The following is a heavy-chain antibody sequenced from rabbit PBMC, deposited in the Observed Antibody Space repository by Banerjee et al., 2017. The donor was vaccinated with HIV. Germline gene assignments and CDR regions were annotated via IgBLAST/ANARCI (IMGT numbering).Heavy chain of an antibody. CDR3: ASPDTGDTADGYAFVL. CDR2: IYNGDGRT. Sequence: QEQLEESGGDLVKPEGSLTLTCTASGFSFSSSYWTCWVRQAPGKGPEWIACIYNGDGRTYYATWVNGRFTLSKTSSATVTLQMTSLTAADTAAYFCASPDTGDTADGYAFVLWGQGTLVTVS. J-gene: IGHJ4*01. D-gene: IGHD6-1*01. V-gene: IGHV1S45*01. CDR1: GFSFSSSYW.